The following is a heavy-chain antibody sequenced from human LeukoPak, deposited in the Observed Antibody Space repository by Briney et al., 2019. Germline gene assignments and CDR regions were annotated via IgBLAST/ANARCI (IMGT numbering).Heavy chain of an antibody. CDR1: GGTFSSYA. Sequence: GASVKVSCKASGGTFSSYAISWVRQVPGQGLEWMGRIIPILGIANYAQKFQGRVTITADKSTSTAYMELSSLRSEDTAVYYCARVDLYYDSSGYSQAANDYWGQGTLVTVSS. CDR2: IIPILGIA. CDR3: ARVDLYYDSSGYSQAANDY. J-gene: IGHJ4*02. D-gene: IGHD3-22*01. V-gene: IGHV1-69*04.